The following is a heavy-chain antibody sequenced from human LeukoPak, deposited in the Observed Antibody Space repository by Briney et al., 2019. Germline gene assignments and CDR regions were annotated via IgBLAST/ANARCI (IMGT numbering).Heavy chain of an antibody. CDR2: ISSNGGST. D-gene: IGHD2-15*01. V-gene: IGHV3-64*01. J-gene: IGHJ4*02. CDR1: GFTFSSYA. Sequence: GGSLRLSCAASGFTFSSYAMHWVRQAPGKGLEYVSAISSNGGSTYYANSVKGRFTISRDNSENTLYLQMGSLRAEDMAVYYCAREMGGAADYWGQGTLVTVSS. CDR3: AREMGGAADY.